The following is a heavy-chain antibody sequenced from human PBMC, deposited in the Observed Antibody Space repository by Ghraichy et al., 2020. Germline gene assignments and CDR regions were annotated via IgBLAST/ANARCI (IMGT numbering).Heavy chain of an antibody. CDR3: ARVFDTYYFDS. Sequence: RGSLRLSCAASGFPFSNYGMHWVRQAPGKGLEWVALIWPDGSNRYYADSVKGRFTISRDNSKNTLYLQMDSLRAEDTAVYYCARVFDTYYFDSWGQGTLVTVSS. CDR2: IWPDGSNR. CDR1: GFPFSNYG. J-gene: IGHJ4*02. V-gene: IGHV3-33*01. D-gene: IGHD3-9*01.